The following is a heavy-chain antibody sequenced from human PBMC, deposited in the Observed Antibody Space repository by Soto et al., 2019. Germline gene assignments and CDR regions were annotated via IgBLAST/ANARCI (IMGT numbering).Heavy chain of an antibody. CDR2: ISESGGST. Sequence: GGSLRLSCAASGFSFSDYAMSWVRQAPGKGLEWVSVISESGGSTHYADSVRGRFTVSRDNSKNSLSLRMNSLRDEDTAVYFCAKRSPYSSGWYSPIFDYWGQGALVTAPQ. CDR3: AKRSPYSSGWYSPIFDY. CDR1: GFSFSDYA. D-gene: IGHD6-13*01. V-gene: IGHV3-23*01. J-gene: IGHJ4*02.